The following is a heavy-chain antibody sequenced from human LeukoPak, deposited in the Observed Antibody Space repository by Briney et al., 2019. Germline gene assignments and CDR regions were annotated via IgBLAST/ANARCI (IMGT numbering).Heavy chain of an antibody. J-gene: IGHJ4*02. D-gene: IGHD6-13*01. CDR1: GYTFTGYY. Sequence: ASVKVSCKASGYTFTGYYMHWVRQAPGQGLEWMGWINPNSGGTNYAQRFQGRVTMTRDTSISTAYMELSRLRPDDTAVYYCARFSSSWYYLGWGQGTLVTVSS. V-gene: IGHV1-2*02. CDR3: ARFSSSWYYLG. CDR2: INPNSGGT.